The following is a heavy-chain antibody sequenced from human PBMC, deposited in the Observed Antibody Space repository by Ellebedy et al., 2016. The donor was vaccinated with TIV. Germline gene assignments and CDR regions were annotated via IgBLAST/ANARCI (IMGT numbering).Heavy chain of an antibody. CDR3: ARKSVSNWSFDL. V-gene: IGHV4-61*01. CDR2: VHYSERT. J-gene: IGHJ2*01. Sequence: MPSETLSLTCTVSAASTSTSSYPRNCFRQPPAKGLEYIGYVHYSERTNCSPSLKDRATISLDTSKGQSSLTLNSVTAADTAMYYCARKSVSNWSFDLWGRGTLVSVSS. CDR1: AASTSTSSYP. D-gene: IGHD5/OR15-5a*01.